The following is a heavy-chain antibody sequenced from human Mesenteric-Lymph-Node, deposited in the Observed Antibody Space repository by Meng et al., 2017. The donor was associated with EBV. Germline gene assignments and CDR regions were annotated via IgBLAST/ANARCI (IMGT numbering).Heavy chain of an antibody. V-gene: IGHV6-1*01. J-gene: IGHJ4*02. Sequence: QVQLQQSGPGLVKPSQTPSLTCAISGDSVPTNSAAWNWIRQSPSGGLEWLGRTYYKSKWYNDYAESVKSRITINPDTSKNQFSLQLNSVTPEDTAVYYCARDPAAFDFWGQGILVTVSS. D-gene: IGHD6-25*01. CDR1: GDSVPTNSAA. CDR3: ARDPAAFDF. CDR2: TYYKSKWYN.